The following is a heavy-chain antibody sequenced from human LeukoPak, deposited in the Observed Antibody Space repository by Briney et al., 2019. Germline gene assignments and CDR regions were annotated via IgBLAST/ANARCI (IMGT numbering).Heavy chain of an antibody. V-gene: IGHV3-74*03. CDR1: GLAFSRHW. CDR2: INRDGSTT. Sequence: GGSLRLSCAVSGLAFSRHWVHWVRQARGKGLVWVSRINRDGSTTKYADSVKGRFTVSRDNAKNTLNLQMNSLRAEDTAVYYCARDKKSGESSEIDYWGQGTLVTVSS. D-gene: IGHD3-10*01. CDR3: ARDKKSGESSEIDY. J-gene: IGHJ4*02.